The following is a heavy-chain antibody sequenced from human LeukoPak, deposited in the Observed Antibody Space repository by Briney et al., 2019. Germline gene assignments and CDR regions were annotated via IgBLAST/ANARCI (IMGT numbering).Heavy chain of an antibody. J-gene: IGHJ4*02. D-gene: IGHD3-16*02. Sequence: SETLSLTCAVYGGSFSGYYWSWIRKPPGKGLEWIGEINHSGSTNYNPSLKSRVTISVDTSKNQFSLKLSSVTAADTAVYYCAVYFYVWGSYRTTLFEYWGQGTLVTVSS. V-gene: IGHV4-34*01. CDR2: INHSGST. CDR1: GGSFSGYY. CDR3: AVYFYVWGSYRTTLFEY.